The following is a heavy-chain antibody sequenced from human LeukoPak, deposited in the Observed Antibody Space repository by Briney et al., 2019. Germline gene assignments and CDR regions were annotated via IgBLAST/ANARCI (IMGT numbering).Heavy chain of an antibody. CDR1: GFTFSSYS. D-gene: IGHD6-19*01. V-gene: IGHV3-48*04. CDR2: ISSSSSTI. J-gene: IGHJ4*02. Sequence: GGSLRLSCAASGFTFSSYSMNWVRQAPGKGLEWVSYISSSSSTIYYADSVKGRFTISRDNAKNSLYLQMNSLRAEDTAVYYCARAEQWLVPYFFNYWGQGTLATVSS. CDR3: ARAEQWLVPYFFNY.